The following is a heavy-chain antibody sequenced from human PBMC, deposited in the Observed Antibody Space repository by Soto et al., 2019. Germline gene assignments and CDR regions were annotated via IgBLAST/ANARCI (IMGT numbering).Heavy chain of an antibody. D-gene: IGHD1-26*01. Sequence: TRYSPSFQGQVTISADKSISTAYLQWSSLKASDTAMYYCARHHGSYYYYYYMDVWGKGTTVTVSS. V-gene: IGHV5-51*01. J-gene: IGHJ6*03. CDR3: ARHHGSYYYYYYMDV. CDR2: T.